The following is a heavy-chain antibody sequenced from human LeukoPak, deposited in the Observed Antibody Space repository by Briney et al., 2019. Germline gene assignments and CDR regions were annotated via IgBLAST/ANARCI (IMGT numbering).Heavy chain of an antibody. CDR2: IYYSGST. J-gene: IGHJ6*03. CDR1: GGSISSSSYY. V-gene: IGHV4-39*07. Sequence: SETLSLTCTVSGGSISSSSYYWGWIRQPPGKGLEWIGSIYYSGSTYYNPSLKTRVTITVDTSKNQFSLKLSSVTAADTAVYYCARVYYYYYYMDVWGKGTTVTVSS. CDR3: ARVYYYYYYMDV.